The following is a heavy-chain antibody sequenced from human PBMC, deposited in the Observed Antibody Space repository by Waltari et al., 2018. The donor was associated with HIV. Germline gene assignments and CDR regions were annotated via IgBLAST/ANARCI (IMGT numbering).Heavy chain of an antibody. Sequence: QVQLQESGPGLVKPSETLSLICSVSGGPTSGYYWTWIRQPPGKGLEWIGYVHGSGSPKNNPSLQSRVTISIDTSKNQVSLALNSVTAADTAVYVCARVKASYYDGSGFYFLDYWGQGTLVTVSS. CDR3: ARVKASYYDGSGFYFLDY. J-gene: IGHJ4*02. CDR2: VHGSGSP. CDR1: GGPTSGYY. D-gene: IGHD3-22*01. V-gene: IGHV4-59*01.